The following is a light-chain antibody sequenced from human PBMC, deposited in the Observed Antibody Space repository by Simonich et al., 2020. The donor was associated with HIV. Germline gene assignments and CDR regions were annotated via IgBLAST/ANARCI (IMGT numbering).Light chain of an antibody. CDR3: LHRSNWPLT. J-gene: IGKJ4*01. V-gene: IGKV3-11*01. CDR2: DAS. Sequence: EIVLTQSPATLSSSPGERATLSCRASESVSRYLAWYQQKPGQAPRLLIYDASNRATGIPARFSGIGSGTDFTLTISSLEPEDFAVYYCLHRSNWPLTFGGGTKVEIK. CDR1: ESVSRY.